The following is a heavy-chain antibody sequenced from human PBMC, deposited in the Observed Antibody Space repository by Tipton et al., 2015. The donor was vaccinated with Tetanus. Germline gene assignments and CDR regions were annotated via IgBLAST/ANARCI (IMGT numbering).Heavy chain of an antibody. CDR3: ARLSLQYCSSPTCWDFDS. Sequence: LRLSCAVSGGSFSDYYWTWIRQSPGKGLEWIGEINHGGGSNYNPSLKSRVTLSLDTSKNHFSLRLSSVTAADTAVYYCARLSLQYCSSPTCWDFDSWSQGALVTVSS. CDR2: INHGGGS. V-gene: IGHV4-34*01. J-gene: IGHJ4*02. D-gene: IGHD2-15*01. CDR1: GGSFSDYY.